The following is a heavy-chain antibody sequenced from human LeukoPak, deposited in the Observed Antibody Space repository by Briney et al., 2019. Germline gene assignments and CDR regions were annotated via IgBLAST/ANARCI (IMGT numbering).Heavy chain of an antibody. V-gene: IGHV4-39*01. CDR2: IYYSGST. CDR3: ARSPRIAVDGPLDY. J-gene: IGHJ4*02. D-gene: IGHD6-19*01. CDR1: GGSISNTIYY. Sequence: PETLSLTCTVSGGSISNTIYYWGWIRQPPGKGLEWIGSIYYSGSTNYNPSLKSRIPISVDTSKNQFSLKSTSVTAADSAQYYCARSPRIAVDGPLDYWGQGALVTVSS.